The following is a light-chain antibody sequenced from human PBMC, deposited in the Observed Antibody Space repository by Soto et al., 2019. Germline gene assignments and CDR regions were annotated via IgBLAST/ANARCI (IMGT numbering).Light chain of an antibody. CDR3: SSYTSSSNWV. Sequence: QSVLTQPASVSGSPGQSITISCTGTSSDVGGYNYVSWYQQHPGKAPKLMIYDVSNRPSGVSNRFSGSKSGNTASLTISGLQAEDEADYYCSSYTSSSNWVFGGGTKLTV. CDR2: DVS. CDR1: SSDVGGYNY. J-gene: IGLJ3*02. V-gene: IGLV2-14*01.